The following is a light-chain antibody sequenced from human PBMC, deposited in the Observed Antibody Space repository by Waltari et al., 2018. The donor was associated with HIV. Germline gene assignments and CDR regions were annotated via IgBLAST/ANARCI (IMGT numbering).Light chain of an antibody. CDR2: EVS. V-gene: IGLV2-14*01. Sequence: QSALTQPASVSGSPGQSITISCTGTSSDVGGYNYVPWYQQHPGKAPKLMIYEVSNRPSGVSNRFSGSKSGNTASLTISGLQAEDEADYYCRSYTSSSTFHVVFGGGTKLTVL. CDR3: RSYTSSSTFHVV. J-gene: IGLJ2*01. CDR1: SSDVGGYNY.